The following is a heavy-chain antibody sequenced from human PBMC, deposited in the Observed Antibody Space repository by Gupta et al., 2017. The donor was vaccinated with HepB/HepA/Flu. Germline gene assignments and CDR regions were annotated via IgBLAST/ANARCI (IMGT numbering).Heavy chain of an antibody. CDR1: EFTFSRYW. J-gene: IGHJ4*02. CDR3: ASYVGGYDFRY. CDR2: IKHDGKEK. V-gene: IGHV3-7*01. D-gene: IGHD5-12*01. Sequence: EVQLVASGGGLVQAGGSLRLSCAASEFTFSRYWMSWVRQAPGKGLEWVANIKHDGKEKYYVDSVKGRFTISRDNAKNSLYLQMNSLRAEDTAVYYCASYVGGYDFRYWGQGTLVTGS.